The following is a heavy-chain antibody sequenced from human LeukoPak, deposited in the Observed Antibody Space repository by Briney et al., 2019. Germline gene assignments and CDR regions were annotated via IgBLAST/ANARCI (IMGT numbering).Heavy chain of an antibody. CDR3: ARNFYASSGYYLDDFYFDF. D-gene: IGHD3-22*01. CDR2: IYYSGST. CDR1: GASIISDTYY. J-gene: IGHJ4*02. V-gene: IGHV4-39*07. Sequence: PSETLSLTCTVSGASIISDTYYWGWIRQPPGKGLEWIGSIYYSGSTYHSPSPKSRVTMSVDTSTNQFSLKLISVTAADTALYYCARNFYASSGYYLDDFYFDFWGQGTLVTVSS.